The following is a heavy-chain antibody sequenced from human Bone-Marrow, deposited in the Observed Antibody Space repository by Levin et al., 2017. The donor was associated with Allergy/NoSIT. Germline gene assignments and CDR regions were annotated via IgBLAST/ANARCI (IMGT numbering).Heavy chain of an antibody. Sequence: PGGSLRLSCTAPGFNFDDHYMNWVRQTPGKKLEWLASVSTDFTNKNYGDSVRGRFTISRDRAGNAVHLEMNSLSVDDTAMYYCARDRARGAADSFDIWGRGTMVIVSS. D-gene: IGHD4/OR15-4a*01. V-gene: IGHV3-11*06. CDR1: GFNFDDHY. J-gene: IGHJ3*02. CDR2: VSTDFTNK. CDR3: ARDRARGAADSFDI.